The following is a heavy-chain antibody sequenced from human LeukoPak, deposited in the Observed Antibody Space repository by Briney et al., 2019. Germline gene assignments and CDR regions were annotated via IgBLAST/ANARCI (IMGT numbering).Heavy chain of an antibody. Sequence: GGSLRLSCAASAFTFDDYAMHSVRQAPGKGLEWVSLISGYGGSTYYADSVKGRFTISRDNSKNSLYLQMNSLRTEDTALYYCAKDIGSNYYYYMDVWGKGTTVTVSS. V-gene: IGHV3-43*02. D-gene: IGHD4-11*01. CDR2: ISGYGGST. CDR1: AFTFDDYA. CDR3: AKDIGSNYYYYMDV. J-gene: IGHJ6*03.